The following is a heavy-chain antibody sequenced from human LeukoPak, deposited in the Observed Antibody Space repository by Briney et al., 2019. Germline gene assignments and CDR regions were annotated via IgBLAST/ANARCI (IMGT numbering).Heavy chain of an antibody. Sequence: SETLSLTCTVSGGSISSYYWSWIRQPPGKGLEWIGYIYYSGSTNYNPSLKSRVTISVDTSKNQFSLKLSSVTAADTAVYYCARQYTVRGDHDYWGQGTLVTVSS. CDR2: IYYSGST. D-gene: IGHD3-10*01. CDR3: ARQYTVRGDHDY. CDR1: GGSISSYY. V-gene: IGHV4-59*08. J-gene: IGHJ4*02.